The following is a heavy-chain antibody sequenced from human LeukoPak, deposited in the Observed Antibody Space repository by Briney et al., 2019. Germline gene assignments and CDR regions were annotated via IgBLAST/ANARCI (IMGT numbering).Heavy chain of an antibody. CDR2: IKQEEREK. Sequence: GGSLRLACVVAGFTFKKYWMSWVRQAPGGGLEWVASIKQEEREKYYVDSAKGRLTISRDNAKSSLYLQMNTVRAEDTAVYSCARAGYSYGRGVDAFDIWGQGTMVAVSS. J-gene: IGHJ3*02. CDR1: GFTFKKYW. D-gene: IGHD5-18*01. V-gene: IGHV3-7*03. CDR3: ARAGYSYGRGVDAFDI.